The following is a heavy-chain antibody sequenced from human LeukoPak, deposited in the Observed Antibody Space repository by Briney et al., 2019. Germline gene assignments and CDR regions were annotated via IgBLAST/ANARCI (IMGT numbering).Heavy chain of an antibody. V-gene: IGHV1-2*04. CDR1: GYTFTGYY. CDR2: INPNSGGT. CDR3: ARVWMVYANEDFDY. J-gene: IGHJ4*02. Sequence: VASVKVSCKASGYTFTGYYMHWVRQAPGQGLEWMGWINPNSGGTNYAQKFQGWVTVTRDTSISTAYMELRSLRSDDTAVYYCARVWMVYANEDFDYWGQGTLVTVSS. D-gene: IGHD2-8*01.